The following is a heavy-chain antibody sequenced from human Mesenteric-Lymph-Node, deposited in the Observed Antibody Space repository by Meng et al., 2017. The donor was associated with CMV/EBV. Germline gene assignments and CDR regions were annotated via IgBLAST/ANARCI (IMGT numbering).Heavy chain of an antibody. CDR2: INHSGST. Sequence: VYGGSFRGYYWSWLRQPPGKGLAWIGEINHSGSTNYNPSLKSRVTISVDTSKNQFSLKLSSVTAADTAVYYCASRDPYYYDSSGYSHWGQGTLVTVSS. CDR3: ASRDPYYYDSSGYSH. J-gene: IGHJ4*02. CDR1: GGSFRGYY. D-gene: IGHD3-22*01. V-gene: IGHV4-34*01.